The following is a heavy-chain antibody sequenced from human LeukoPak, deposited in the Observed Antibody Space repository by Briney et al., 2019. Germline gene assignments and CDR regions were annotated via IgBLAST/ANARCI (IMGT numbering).Heavy chain of an antibody. D-gene: IGHD4-23*01. CDR3: ASSPPTGITVSYFDY. Sequence: GSLRLSCAASGFTFSSYSMNWVRQAPGKGLEWVSSISSSSSYIYYADSVKGRFTISRDNSKNTLYLQMNSLTADDTAVYYCASSPPTGITVSYFDYWGPGTLVTVSS. CDR2: ISSSSSYI. J-gene: IGHJ4*02. V-gene: IGHV3-21*04. CDR1: GFTFSSYS.